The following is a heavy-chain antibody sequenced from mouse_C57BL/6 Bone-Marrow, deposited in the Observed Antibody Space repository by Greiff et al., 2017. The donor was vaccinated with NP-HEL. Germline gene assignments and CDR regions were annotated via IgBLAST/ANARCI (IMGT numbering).Heavy chain of an antibody. CDR2: IYPGSGNT. CDR3: ARSCYGSSPYYFDY. Sequence: VQLQQSGAELVRPGASVKLSCKASGYTFTDYYINWVKQRPGQGLEWIARIYPGSGNTYYNEKFKGKATLTAEKSSSTAYMQLSSLTSEDSAVYFCARSCYGSSPYYFDYWGQGTTLTVSS. J-gene: IGHJ2*01. CDR1: GYTFTDYY. V-gene: IGHV1-76*01. D-gene: IGHD1-1*01.